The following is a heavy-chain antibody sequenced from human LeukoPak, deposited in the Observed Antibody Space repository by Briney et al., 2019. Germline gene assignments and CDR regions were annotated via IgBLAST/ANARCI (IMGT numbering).Heavy chain of an antibody. CDR1: GGTFSSYA. CDR2: IIPIFGTA. CDR3: AVPFTDCSGGSCSPPTHGMDV. J-gene: IGHJ6*02. V-gene: IGHV1-69*06. Sequence: GSSVKVSCKASGGTFSSYAISWVRQAPGQGLEWMGGIIPIFGTANYAQKFQGRVTITADKSTSTAYMELSSLRSEDTAVYYCAVPFTDCSGGSCSPPTHGMDVWGQGTAVTVSS. D-gene: IGHD2-15*01.